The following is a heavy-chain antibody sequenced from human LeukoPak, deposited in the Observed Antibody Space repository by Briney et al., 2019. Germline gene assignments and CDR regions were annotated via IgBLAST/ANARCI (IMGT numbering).Heavy chain of an antibody. Sequence: SETLSLTCTVSGGSISSSSYYWGWIRQPPGKGLDWIGSIYYSGSTYYNPSLKSRVTISVDTSKNQFSLKLSSVTAADTAVYYCARRGSVAAAGNDYWGLGTLVTVSS. D-gene: IGHD6-13*01. V-gene: IGHV4-39*07. CDR2: IYYSGST. J-gene: IGHJ4*02. CDR1: GGSISSSSYY. CDR3: ARRGSVAAAGNDY.